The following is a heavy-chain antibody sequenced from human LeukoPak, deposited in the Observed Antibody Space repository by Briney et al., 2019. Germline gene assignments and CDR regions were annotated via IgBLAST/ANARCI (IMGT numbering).Heavy chain of an antibody. J-gene: IGHJ6*02. CDR2: IYYSGST. Sequence: SETLSLTCTVSGGSISSGDYYWSWIRQPPGTGLEWIGYIYYSGSTYYNPSLKSRVTISVDTSKNQFSLKLSSVTAADTAVYYCAGLVVAALPVNYYYYGMDVWGQGTTVTVSS. CDR1: GGSISSGDYY. CDR3: AGLVVAALPVNYYYYGMDV. V-gene: IGHV4-30-4*01. D-gene: IGHD2-15*01.